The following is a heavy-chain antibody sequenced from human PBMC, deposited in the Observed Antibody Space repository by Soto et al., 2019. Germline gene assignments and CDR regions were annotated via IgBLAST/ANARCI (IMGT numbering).Heavy chain of an antibody. D-gene: IGHD4-17*01. Sequence: QVQLQQWGAGLLKPSETLSLTCAVYGGSFSGYYWSWIRQPPGKGLEWIGDINHSGSTNYNPSRKRRPTISVDTSKNHFSLKRSSVTAADTAVYYCAREYGDYGVIDYWGQATLVTVSS. CDR3: AREYGDYGVIDY. V-gene: IGHV4-34*01. CDR2: INHSGST. J-gene: IGHJ4*02. CDR1: GGSFSGYY.